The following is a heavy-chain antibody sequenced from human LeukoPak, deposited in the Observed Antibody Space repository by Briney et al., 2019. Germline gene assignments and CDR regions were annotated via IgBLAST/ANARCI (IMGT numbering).Heavy chain of an antibody. Sequence: GGSLRLSCAASGFAFTNYAMTWVRQAPRKGLECVSAISGNGGATYYADAVKGRFTISRDNSKNTLSLQMNSLRAEDTAVYYCAKEICTYGLRGGGFDSWGQGTVVTVSS. CDR2: ISGNGGAT. CDR1: GFAFTNYA. D-gene: IGHD3-10*01. CDR3: AKEICTYGLRGGGFDS. V-gene: IGHV3-23*01. J-gene: IGHJ4*02.